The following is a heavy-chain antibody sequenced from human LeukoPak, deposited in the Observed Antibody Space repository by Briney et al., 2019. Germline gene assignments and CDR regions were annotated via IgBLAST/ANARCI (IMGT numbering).Heavy chain of an antibody. V-gene: IGHV3-48*02. D-gene: IGHD2-15*01. CDR3: ARDRAAPTCFFDL. Sequence: GGSLRLSCAASGFTFSIYSMNWVRQAPGEGLEWLSYISADSNTIYYADSVKGRFTISGDNAKTSLYLQMNTLRDEDTAVYYCARDRAAPTCFFDLWGCGPL. J-gene: IGHJ2*01. CDR2: ISADSNTI. CDR1: GFTFSIYS.